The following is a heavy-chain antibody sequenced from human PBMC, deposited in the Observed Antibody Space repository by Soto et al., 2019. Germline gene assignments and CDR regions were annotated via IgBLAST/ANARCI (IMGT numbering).Heavy chain of an antibody. CDR1: GFTFSSYS. D-gene: IGHD2-8*01. J-gene: IGHJ5*02. Sequence: GGSLRLSCAASGFTFSSYSMNWVRQAPGKGLEWVSYISSSSSTIYYADSVKGRFTISRDNAKNSLYLQMNSLRAEDTAVYYCASLMTRTERNLWDFDPWGQGTLVTVSS. V-gene: IGHV3-48*01. CDR3: ASLMTRTERNLWDFDP. CDR2: ISSSSSTI.